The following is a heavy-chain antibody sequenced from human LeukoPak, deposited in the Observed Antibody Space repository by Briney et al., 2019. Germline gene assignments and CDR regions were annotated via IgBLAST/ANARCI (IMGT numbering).Heavy chain of an antibody. CDR2: IYYSGST. V-gene: IGHV4-59*08. D-gene: IGHD6-19*01. Sequence: SETLSLTCSVSGGSVSSNYWAWLRQPPGKGLEWIGYIYYSGSTNYNPSLKSRVTISIDTSKNQFSLKLSSVTAADTAVYYCARRYSGGWYFDYWGQGTLVTVSS. CDR1: GGSVSSNY. J-gene: IGHJ4*02. CDR3: ARRYSGGWYFDY.